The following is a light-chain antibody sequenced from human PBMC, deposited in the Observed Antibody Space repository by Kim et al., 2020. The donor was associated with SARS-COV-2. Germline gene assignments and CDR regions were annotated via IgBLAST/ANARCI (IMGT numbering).Light chain of an antibody. Sequence: QSALTQPRSVSGSPGQSVTISCTGTGSDVGGYNYVSWYQQHQGKAPKLMIYDVTKRPSGVPDRFSGSKSGNTASLTISGLQAEDEADYYCCSYAGSYTVVFGRGTQLTVL. CDR2: DVT. CDR1: GSDVGGYNY. V-gene: IGLV2-11*01. CDR3: CSYAGSYTVV. J-gene: IGLJ2*01.